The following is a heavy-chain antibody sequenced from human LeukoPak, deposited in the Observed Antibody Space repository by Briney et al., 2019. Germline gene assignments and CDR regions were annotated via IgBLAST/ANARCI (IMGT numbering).Heavy chain of an antibody. D-gene: IGHD3-16*01. J-gene: IGHJ6*03. CDR2: IYYSGST. CDR1: SGSISSSSYY. V-gene: IGHV4-39*07. CDR3: ARETSQKGAHYMDV. Sequence: PSETLSLTCTVSSGSISSSSYYWGCIRQPPGKGLEWIGSIYYSGSTYYNPSLKSRVTISVDTSKNQFSLKLSSVTAADTAVYYCARETSQKGAHYMDVWGKGTTVTISS.